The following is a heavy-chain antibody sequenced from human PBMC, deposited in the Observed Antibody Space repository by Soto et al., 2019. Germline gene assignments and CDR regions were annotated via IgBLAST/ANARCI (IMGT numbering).Heavy chain of an antibody. V-gene: IGHV1-8*01. J-gene: IGHJ6*02. CDR2: MNPNSGNT. D-gene: IGHD6-19*01. CDR3: ARDLWLVGYHYYGMDV. Sequence: ASVKVSCKASGYTFTSYDINWVRQATGQGLEWMGWMNPNSGNTGYAQKFQGRVTMTRNTSISTAYMELSSLRSEDTAVYYCARDLWLVGYHYYGMDVWGQGTTVTVSS. CDR1: GYTFTSYD.